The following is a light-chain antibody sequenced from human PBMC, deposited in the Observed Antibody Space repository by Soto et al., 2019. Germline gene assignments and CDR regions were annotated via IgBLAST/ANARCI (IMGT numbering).Light chain of an antibody. CDR2: ATS. CDR3: LQHDFYPRT. J-gene: IGKJ4*01. V-gene: IGKV1-17*02. CDR1: QAIRNS. Sequence: DIQMTQSPSSLSASVGDRVTITCRASQAIRNSLGWYQQKPGKAPKRLIYATSSLEGGVPPRFSGSGSATEFTLTINNLQPEGFATYYCLQHDFYPRTFGGGTKVEI.